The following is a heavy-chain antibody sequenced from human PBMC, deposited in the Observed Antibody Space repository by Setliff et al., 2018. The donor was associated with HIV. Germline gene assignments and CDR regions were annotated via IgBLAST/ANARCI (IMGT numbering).Heavy chain of an antibody. Sequence: SETLSLTCTVSGGSISSSSYYWGWIRQPPGKGLEWIGYIYIYNSGSTNYNPSLTSRVTISVDTSRNQFSLKLTSVTAADTAIYYCARVVDADYLDYWGQGTPVTVSS. D-gene: IGHD2-15*01. V-gene: IGHV4-61*05. J-gene: IGHJ4*02. CDR3: ARVVDADYLDY. CDR1: GGSISSSSYY. CDR2: IYIYNSGST.